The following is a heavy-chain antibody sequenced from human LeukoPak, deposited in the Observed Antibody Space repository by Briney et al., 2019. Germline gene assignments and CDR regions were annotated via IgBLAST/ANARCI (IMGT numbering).Heavy chain of an antibody. V-gene: IGHV4-39*07. CDR3: ARVVQSTDSSGFYLPEYFQH. CDR2: SYYSGST. CDR1: GGSISSSSYC. D-gene: IGHD3-22*01. J-gene: IGHJ1*01. Sequence: SETLSLTCTVSGGSISSSSYCWGWIRQPPGKGLEWIGSSYYSGSTYYNPSLKSRVTISVDTSKNQFSLKLRSVTAADTAVYYCARVVQSTDSSGFYLPEYFQHWGQGTLVTVSS.